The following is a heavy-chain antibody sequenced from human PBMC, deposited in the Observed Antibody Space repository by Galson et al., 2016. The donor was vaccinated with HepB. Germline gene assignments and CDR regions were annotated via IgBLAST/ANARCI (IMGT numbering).Heavy chain of an antibody. D-gene: IGHD1-1*01. J-gene: IGHJ6*02. CDR1: GYTFTTYG. Sequence: SVKVSCKASGYTFTTYGISWVRQAPGQGLEWMGWISGYNGNTHYAQKFQARVTLTRDTSTGTASMDLWSLTSAHTAVSYCAREDWNPRYYFNGMDVWGQGTTVTVSS. V-gene: IGHV1-18*01. CDR2: ISGYNGNT. CDR3: AREDWNPRYYFNGMDV.